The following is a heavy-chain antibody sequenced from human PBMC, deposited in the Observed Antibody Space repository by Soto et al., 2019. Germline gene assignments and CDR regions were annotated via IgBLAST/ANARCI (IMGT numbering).Heavy chain of an antibody. V-gene: IGHV3-30-3*01. CDR2: ISYDGSNK. CDR1: GFTFSSYA. D-gene: IGHD5-18*01. CDR3: ARDDGIQLWFGA. Sequence: LRLSCAASGFTFSSYAMHWVRQAPGKGLEWVAVISYDGSNKYYADSVKGRFTISRDNSKNTLYLQMNSLGAEDTAVYYCARDDGIQLWFGAWGQGTTVTVSS. J-gene: IGHJ6*02.